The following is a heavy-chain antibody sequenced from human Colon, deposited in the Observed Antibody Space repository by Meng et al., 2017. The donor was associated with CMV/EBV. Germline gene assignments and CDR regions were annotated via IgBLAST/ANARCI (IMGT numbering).Heavy chain of an antibody. J-gene: IGHJ3*02. CDR1: GYSISSGYF. V-gene: IGHV4-38-2*02. CDR3: ARVRVDYGGDAFDI. CDR2: GYHSGFT. D-gene: IGHD3-16*01. Sequence: SETLSLTCNVSGYSISSGYFWGWIRQPPGKGLEWVAIGYHSGFTFYNPSLESRVTMSADTSKNHFSLKLTSVTAADSAVYYCARVRVDYGGDAFDIWGQGTKVTVSS.